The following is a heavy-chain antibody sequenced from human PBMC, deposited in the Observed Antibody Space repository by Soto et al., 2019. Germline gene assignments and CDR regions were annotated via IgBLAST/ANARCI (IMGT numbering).Heavy chain of an antibody. V-gene: IGHV4-39*01. CDR1: GCSISSSSYY. J-gene: IGHJ4*02. Sequence: SETLSLTCTVSGCSISSSSYYWGWIRQPPGKGLEWIGSIYYSGSTYYNPSLKSRVTISVDPSKNQSSLKLSSVTAADTAVYYCASHTINFDYWGQGTLVTVSS. CDR2: IYYSGST. CDR3: ASHTINFDY. D-gene: IGHD2-2*01.